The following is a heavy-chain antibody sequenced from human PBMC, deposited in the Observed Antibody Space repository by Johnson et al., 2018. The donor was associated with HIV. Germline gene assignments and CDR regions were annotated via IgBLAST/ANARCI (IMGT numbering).Heavy chain of an antibody. D-gene: IGHD6-6*01. V-gene: IGHV3-NL1*01. CDR1: GFTFSSYA. CDR2: IYSGGST. Sequence: QVQLVESGGGVVQPGRSLRLSCAASGFTFSSYAMHWVRQAPGKGLEWVSVIYSGGSTYYADSVKGRFTISRDNSKNTLYLQMNSLRAEDTAVYYCARDQAKAEYDAFDIWGQGTMVTVSS. CDR3: ARDQAKAEYDAFDI. J-gene: IGHJ3*02.